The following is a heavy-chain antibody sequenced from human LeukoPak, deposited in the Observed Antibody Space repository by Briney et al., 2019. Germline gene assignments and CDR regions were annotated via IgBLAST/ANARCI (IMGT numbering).Heavy chain of an antibody. D-gene: IGHD2-8*01. J-gene: IGHJ4*02. Sequence: GGSLRLSCAGSGFTFSSYAMSWVRQARGKALEWVSAISDTGATTYDADSVKGRFTISRDNFRSTLYLQMNSLRAEDTALYYCAKDTSIGRCCTNGVCSPFDYWGQGTLVTVSS. CDR1: GFTFSSYA. CDR3: AKDTSIGRCCTNGVCSPFDY. CDR2: ISDTGATT. V-gene: IGHV3-23*01.